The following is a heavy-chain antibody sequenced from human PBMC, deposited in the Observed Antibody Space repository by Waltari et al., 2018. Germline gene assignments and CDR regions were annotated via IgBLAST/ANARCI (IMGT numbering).Heavy chain of an antibody. CDR1: GYTLAGLS. V-gene: IGHV1-24*01. D-gene: IGHD6-13*01. J-gene: IGHJ6*03. CDR2: LDREDGGT. Sequence: QVQVEQSGSEVKRPGASVRVSCTVPGYTLAGLSIDWVRQVPAKGLEWMGRLDREDGGTTYSQHFQGRITVTEDTSTNTAYMGLRTLVSDDTAVYFCHLTGRNIVLAGGTPSFYSYMDVWGRGTTVTVS. CDR3: HLTGRNIVLAGGTPSFYSYMDV.